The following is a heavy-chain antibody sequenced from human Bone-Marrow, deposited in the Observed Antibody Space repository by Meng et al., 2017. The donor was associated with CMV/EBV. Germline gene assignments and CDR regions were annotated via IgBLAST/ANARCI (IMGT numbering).Heavy chain of an antibody. CDR1: RFTFSSYE. CDR3: VRGGCSRTSCLDH. Sequence: GGSLRLSCAASRFTFSSYEMNWVRQAPGKGLEWVSYISSSGLTIYYADSVRGRFTISRDNAWNTLYLQMNSLRGDDTAVYYCVRGGCSRTSCLDHWGQGTLVTVSS. D-gene: IGHD2-2*01. CDR2: ISSSGLTI. J-gene: IGHJ4*02. V-gene: IGHV3-48*03.